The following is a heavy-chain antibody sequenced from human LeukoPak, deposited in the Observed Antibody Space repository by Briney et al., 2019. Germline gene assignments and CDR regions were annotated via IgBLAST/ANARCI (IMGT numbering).Heavy chain of an antibody. J-gene: IGHJ4*02. CDR3: ARGRAVTTGDDY. V-gene: IGHV4-4*07. CDR1: GGPINNY. CDR2: IFSSGST. Sequence: SETLSLTCTVSGGPINNYWSWIRQPAGKGLEWIGRIFSSGSTVYHPSLKSRVTMSVDTSRNSFSLKPTSVTAADTAVYYCARGRAVTTGDDYWGQGTLVTVSS. D-gene: IGHD4-17*01.